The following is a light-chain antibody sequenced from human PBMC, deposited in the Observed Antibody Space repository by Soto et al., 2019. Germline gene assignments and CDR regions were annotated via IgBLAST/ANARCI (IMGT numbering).Light chain of an antibody. J-gene: IGKJ1*01. V-gene: IGKV3-20*01. Sequence: EVVLTQSPVTLSLSPGERATLSCRASQSVSSSDLAWYQQKPGQAPRLLIPGASSRATGIPDRFSGSGSGTDFTLTISRLEPEDFAVFYCQQYGTSPPTFGQGTKVDIK. CDR1: QSVSSSD. CDR2: GAS. CDR3: QQYGTSPPT.